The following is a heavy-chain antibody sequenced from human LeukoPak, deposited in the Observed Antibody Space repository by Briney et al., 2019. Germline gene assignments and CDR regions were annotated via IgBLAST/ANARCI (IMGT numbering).Heavy chain of an antibody. D-gene: IGHD2-2*01. CDR2: ISGSGGST. CDR3: AKCLWDVVVPAATDY. CDR1: GFTFSSYG. J-gene: IGHJ4*02. Sequence: GGSLRLSCAASGFTFSSYGMSWVRQAPGKGLEWVSAISGSGGSTYYADSVKGRFTISRDNSKNTLYLQMNSLRAEDTAVYYCAKCLWDVVVPAATDYWGQGTLVTVSS. V-gene: IGHV3-23*01.